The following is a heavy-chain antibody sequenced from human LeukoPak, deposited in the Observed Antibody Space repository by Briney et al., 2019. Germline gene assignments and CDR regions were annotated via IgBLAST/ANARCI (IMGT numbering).Heavy chain of an antibody. V-gene: IGHV4-30-2*01. J-gene: IGHJ4*02. CDR1: GDSISSGIYY. Sequence: SETLSLTCTVSGDSISSGIYYWRWIRQPPGKGLEWVGYIFHTETTYYNPSLKSRVAISVDRSASQFSLKLRSVTAADTAVYYCARSEYSSLGLYFDYWGRGTLVTVSS. CDR3: ARSEYSSLGLYFDY. CDR2: IFHTETT. D-gene: IGHD6-19*01.